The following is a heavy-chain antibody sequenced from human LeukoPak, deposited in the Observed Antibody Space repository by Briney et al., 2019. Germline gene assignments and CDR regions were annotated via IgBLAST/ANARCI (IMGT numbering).Heavy chain of an antibody. Sequence: GASVKVSCKASGYTFTGYYMHWVRQAPGQGLEWMGWINPNSGGTNYAQKVQGRVTMTRDTSISTAYMELSRLRSDDTAVYYCARGGSIYDFWSGYYYYYMDAWGKGTTVTVSS. J-gene: IGHJ6*03. CDR3: ARGGSIYDFWSGYYYYYMDA. CDR1: GYTFTGYY. D-gene: IGHD3-3*01. CDR2: INPNSGGT. V-gene: IGHV1-2*02.